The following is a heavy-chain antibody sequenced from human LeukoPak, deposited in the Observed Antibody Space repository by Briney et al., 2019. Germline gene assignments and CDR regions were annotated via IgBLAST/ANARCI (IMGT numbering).Heavy chain of an antibody. CDR2: INPGVGSG. CDR1: GYTFTSYY. D-gene: IGHD6-19*01. CDR3: ARGSGYRSSYDY. J-gene: IGHJ4*02. Sequence: ASVKVSCKAFGYTFTSYYMHWIRQAPGQGLEWMGIINPGVGSGSYAQKFQGRVTMTRDTSTSTAYMELSSLRSEDTAMYYCARGSGYRSSYDYWGQGTPVTVSS. V-gene: IGHV1-46*01.